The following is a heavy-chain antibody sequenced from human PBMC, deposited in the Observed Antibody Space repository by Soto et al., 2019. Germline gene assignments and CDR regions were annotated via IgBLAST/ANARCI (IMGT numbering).Heavy chain of an antibody. CDR2: TKQDGSEK. D-gene: IGHD3-10*01. CDR1: GFTFRSYW. V-gene: IGHV3-7*05. Sequence: EVQLVESGGGLVQQGGSLRLSCAASGFTFRSYWMRWVRQAPGKGLEWVANTKQDGSEKDYVDSVKGRFTISRDNAKNTLYLQMNSLRAEDTAVYYCARDKGWFGDRPATYYFDYWGQGTLVTVSS. CDR3: ARDKGWFGDRPATYYFDY. J-gene: IGHJ4*02.